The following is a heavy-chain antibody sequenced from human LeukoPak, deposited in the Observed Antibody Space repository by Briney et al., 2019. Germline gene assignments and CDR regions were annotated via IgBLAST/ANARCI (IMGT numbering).Heavy chain of an antibody. CDR1: GFTFSSYS. J-gene: IGHJ4*02. CDR3: ARAVAAAGIDY. Sequence: PGGSLRLSCAASGFTFSSYSMNWVRQAPGKGLEWVSSISSSSSYIYYADSVKGRFTISRGNAKNSLYLQMNSLRAEDTAVYYCARAVAAAGIDYWGQGTLVTVSS. CDR2: ISSSSSYI. V-gene: IGHV3-21*01. D-gene: IGHD6-13*01.